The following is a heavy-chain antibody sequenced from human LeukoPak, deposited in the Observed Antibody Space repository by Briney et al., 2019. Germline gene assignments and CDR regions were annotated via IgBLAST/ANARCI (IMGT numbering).Heavy chain of an antibody. CDR1: GFTFSGYN. J-gene: IGHJ4*02. Sequence: GSLRLSCVVSGFTFSGYNMNWVRQAPGKGLEWIAYISSTSVIYYADSVKGRFTISRDNAKNSLFLQMNSLRVDDTAVYYCAREGDGSNSGFAYWGQGTLVTVSS. D-gene: IGHD4-23*01. CDR3: AREGDGSNSGFAY. V-gene: IGHV3-48*01. CDR2: ISSTSVI.